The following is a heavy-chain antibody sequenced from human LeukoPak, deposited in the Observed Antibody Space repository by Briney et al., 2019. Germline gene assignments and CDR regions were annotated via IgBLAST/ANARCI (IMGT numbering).Heavy chain of an antibody. J-gene: IGHJ6*03. V-gene: IGHV4-61*02. D-gene: IGHD6-13*01. Sequence: SQTLSLTCTVSGGSISSGSYYWSWIRQPAGKGLEWIGRIYTSGSTNYNPSLKSRVTISVDTSKNQFSLKLSSVTAADTAVYYCARSGSSWYQYYYYYMDAWGKGTTVTISS. CDR3: ARSGSSWYQYYYYYMDA. CDR1: GGSISSGSYY. CDR2: IYTSGST.